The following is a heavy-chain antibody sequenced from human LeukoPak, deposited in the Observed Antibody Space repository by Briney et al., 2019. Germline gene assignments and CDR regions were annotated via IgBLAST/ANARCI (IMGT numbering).Heavy chain of an antibody. CDR1: GYTFTSYG. Sequence: GASVKVSCKASGYTFTSYGISWVRQAPGQGLEWMGWISAYNGNTNYAQKLQGRVTMTTDTSTSTAYMELRSLRSDDTAVYYCARISYYYDSSAGWFDPWGQGTLVTVSS. V-gene: IGHV1-18*01. CDR3: ARISYYYDSSAGWFDP. J-gene: IGHJ5*02. CDR2: ISAYNGNT. D-gene: IGHD3-22*01.